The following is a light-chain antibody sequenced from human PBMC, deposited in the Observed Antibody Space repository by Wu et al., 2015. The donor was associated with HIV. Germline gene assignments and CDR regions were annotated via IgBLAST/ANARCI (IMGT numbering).Light chain of an antibody. V-gene: IGKV1-9*01. CDR1: QVISTY. CDR2: AAS. Sequence: DIQLTQSPSFLSASVGDRVTITCQASQVISTYLAWYQQKPEKAPKLLIYAASTLQSGVPSRFSGSGSGTDFTLTISSLQPEDFGTYYCQQLNTYPLTFGGGTKVEIK. J-gene: IGKJ4*01. CDR3: QQLNTYPLT.